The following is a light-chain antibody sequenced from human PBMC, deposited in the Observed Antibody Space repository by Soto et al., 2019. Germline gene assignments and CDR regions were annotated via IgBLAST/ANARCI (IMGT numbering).Light chain of an antibody. J-gene: IGKJ3*01. CDR2: NXS. V-gene: IGKV1-13*01. Sequence: AIRLTQSPSSLSASAGDSVNITCRTSPGISSALACXQQTPGXPPKXXXANXSTFATGCPSRLSGSRSGTDFTRTVSSLQPDDSVNYYCQQFDDDTCTFGPGTKVDI. CDR3: QQFDDDTCT. CDR1: PGISSA.